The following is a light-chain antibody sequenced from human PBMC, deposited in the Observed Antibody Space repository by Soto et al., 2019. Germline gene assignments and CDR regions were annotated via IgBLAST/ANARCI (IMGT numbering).Light chain of an antibody. V-gene: IGKV3-15*01. CDR2: AVS. CDR1: QGISKK. J-gene: IGKJ4*01. Sequence: IVMTQSPATLSGAPGGRVTFSCRASQGISKKVAWYQHKPGQAPRLLISAVSTGATGVPARFSGSGSGTEFTLTINSLQSEDCATYYCQQYHTWPVTFGGGTKVEIK. CDR3: QQYHTWPVT.